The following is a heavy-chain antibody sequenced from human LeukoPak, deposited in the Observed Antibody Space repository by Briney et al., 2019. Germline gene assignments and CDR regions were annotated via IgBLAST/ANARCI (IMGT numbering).Heavy chain of an antibody. V-gene: IGHV3-23*01. CDR1: GLTFSSYA. CDR3: AKEDYGYSSGWYARAIDY. J-gene: IGHJ4*02. CDR2: ISGSGGST. Sequence: GGSLRLSCAASGLTFSSYAMSWVRQAPGKGLEWVSAISGSGGSTYYADSVKGRFTISRDNSKNTLYLQMNSLRAEDTAVYYCAKEDYGYSSGWYARAIDYWGQGTLVTVSS. D-gene: IGHD6-19*01.